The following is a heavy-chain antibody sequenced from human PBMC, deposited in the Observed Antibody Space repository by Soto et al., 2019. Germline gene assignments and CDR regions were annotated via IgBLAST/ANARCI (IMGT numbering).Heavy chain of an antibody. J-gene: IGHJ4*02. CDR1: GFTFSSYG. V-gene: IGHV3-23*01. Sequence: EVQLLESGGGFVQPGGSLRLSCAASGFTFSSYGMSWVRQAPGKGLEWVSSINNSGSRTYHADSVKGRFTISRDNSKNPMYLQMTSLRAEDTAVYYCAKARTDQSGTYFPFDYWGKGTLVTVSS. D-gene: IGHD1-26*01. CDR2: INNSGSRT. CDR3: AKARTDQSGTYFPFDY.